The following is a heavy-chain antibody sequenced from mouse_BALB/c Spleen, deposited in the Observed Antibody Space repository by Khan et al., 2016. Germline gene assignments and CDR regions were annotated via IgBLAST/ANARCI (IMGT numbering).Heavy chain of an antibody. D-gene: IGHD1-1*02. Sequence: EVQLQESGPGLVKPSQSLSLTCTVTGYSITSDYAWNWIRQFPGNKLEWMGYISYSGSTSYNPSLKSRISITRDTSKNQFFLQLNSVTTEDTATYYCARNWGSYGYYAMDYWGQGTSVSVSS. CDR2: ISYSGST. V-gene: IGHV3-2*02. CDR1: GYSITSDYA. CDR3: ARNWGSYGYYAMDY. J-gene: IGHJ4*01.